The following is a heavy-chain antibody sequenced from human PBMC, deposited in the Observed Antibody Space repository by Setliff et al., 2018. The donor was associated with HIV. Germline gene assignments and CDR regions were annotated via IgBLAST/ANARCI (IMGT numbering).Heavy chain of an antibody. J-gene: IGHJ5*02. CDR1: GGTFSTYP. Sequence: SVKVSCKASGGTFSTYPINWVRQAPGQGLEWMGGIIPIFGTANYAQKFQGRVTITTDESTNTAYMELSSLRSEDTAVYYCARSLGHDYGDNDSPLYNWFDPWGQGTQVTVSS. CDR3: ARSLGHDYGDNDSPLYNWFDP. V-gene: IGHV1-69*05. D-gene: IGHD4-17*01. CDR2: IIPIFGTA.